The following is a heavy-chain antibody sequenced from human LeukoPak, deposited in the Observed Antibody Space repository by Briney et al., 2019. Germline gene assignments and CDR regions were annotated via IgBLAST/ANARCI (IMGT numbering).Heavy chain of an antibody. D-gene: IGHD3-22*01. CDR1: GFTFSSYA. Sequence: GGSLRLSCAASGFTFSSYAMSWVRQAPGKGLEWVSAISGSGGSTYYADSVKGRFTISRDNSKNTLYLQMNSLRAEDTAVYYCAKDPNMIVVVITTSAIDYWGRGTLVTVSS. CDR3: AKDPNMIVVVITTSAIDY. J-gene: IGHJ4*02. V-gene: IGHV3-23*01. CDR2: ISGSGGST.